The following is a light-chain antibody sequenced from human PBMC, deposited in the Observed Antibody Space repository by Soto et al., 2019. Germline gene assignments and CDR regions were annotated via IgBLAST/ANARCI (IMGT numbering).Light chain of an antibody. V-gene: IGKV1-5*03. CDR3: QQYNSYSSGT. CDR1: QSISTW. CDR2: KAS. Sequence: DIQMTQSPSTLSASVGDRVTITCRASQSISTWLAWYQQKPGKAPNLLIYKASSLESGVPSRFSSSGSGTEFTLTISSLQPDDFATYYCQQYNSYSSGTFGQGTKVEIK. J-gene: IGKJ1*01.